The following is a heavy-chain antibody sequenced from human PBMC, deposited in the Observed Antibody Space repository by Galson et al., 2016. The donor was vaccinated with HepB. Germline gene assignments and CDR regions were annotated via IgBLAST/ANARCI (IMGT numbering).Heavy chain of an antibody. CDR3: ANAVTRNTIFGVVTGKEGPQYGMDV. Sequence: SLRLSCAASGFTFSNYATAWVRLPPGKGLEWVSTIRGGGDATYYADSVKGRFTISRDNSRSTLYLHLSSLRAKDTAVYYCANAVTRNTIFGVVTGKEGPQYGMDVWGQGTTVTVAS. D-gene: IGHD3-3*01. V-gene: IGHV3-23*01. J-gene: IGHJ6*02. CDR2: IRGGGDAT. CDR1: GFTFSNYA.